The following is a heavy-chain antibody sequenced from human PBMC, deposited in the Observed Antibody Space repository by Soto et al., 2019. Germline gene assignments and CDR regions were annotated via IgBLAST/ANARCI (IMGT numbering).Heavy chain of an antibody. CDR3: ARDLEAAADDYYYGMDV. D-gene: IGHD6-13*01. Sequence: QVQLVQSGAEVKKPGASVKVSCKASGYTFTSYGISWVRQAPGQGLEWMGWISAYNGNTNYAQKLQGRVTMTTDTSTSTAYMERRSLRSDATAVYYCARDLEAAADDYYYGMDVWGQGTTVTVSS. CDR2: ISAYNGNT. V-gene: IGHV1-18*04. J-gene: IGHJ6*02. CDR1: GYTFTSYG.